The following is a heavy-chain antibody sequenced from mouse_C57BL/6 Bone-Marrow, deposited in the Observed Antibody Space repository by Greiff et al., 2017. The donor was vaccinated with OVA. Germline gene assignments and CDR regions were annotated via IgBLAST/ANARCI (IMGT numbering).Heavy chain of an antibody. CDR2: ISSGGSYT. D-gene: IGHD1-1*01. Sequence: EVQGVESGGDLVKPGGSLKLSCAASGFTFSSYGMSWVRQTPDKRLEWVATISSGGSYTYYPDSVKGRFTISRDNAKNTLYLQMSSLKSEDTAMYYCARDYYYGSSDYWGQGTTLTVSS. CDR3: ARDYYYGSSDY. J-gene: IGHJ2*01. V-gene: IGHV5-6*01. CDR1: GFTFSSYG.